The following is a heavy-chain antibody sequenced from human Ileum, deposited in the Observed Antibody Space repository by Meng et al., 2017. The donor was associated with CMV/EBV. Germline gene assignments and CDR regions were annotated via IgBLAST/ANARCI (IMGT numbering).Heavy chain of an antibody. J-gene: IGHJ6*02. Sequence: SLKISCVGSGLNLNVHGTHWVRQVPGKGLEWVSGIIYNTGAVGYADSVKGRFTISGDKGKNSLFLEMNSLRVEDTALYYCITDVQPGCAAIWGQGTTVTVSS. D-gene: IGHD1-14*01. CDR2: IIYNTGAV. CDR1: GLNLNVHG. CDR3: ITDVQPGCAAI. V-gene: IGHV3-9*01.